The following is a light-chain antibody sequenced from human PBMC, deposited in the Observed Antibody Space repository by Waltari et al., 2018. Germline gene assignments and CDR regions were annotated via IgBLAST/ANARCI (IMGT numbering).Light chain of an antibody. CDR2: DAS. CDR1: QDVGTH. CDR3: QPSFSSPWT. Sequence: DIQMTQSPPSLSASVGDTITITCRASQDVGTHVIWYQYTPPKAPKLLFFDASSWQRCVPSSFSGRGSGTDFTLTVSSLQPEDFTTYCCQPSFSSPWTFGPGTQV. V-gene: IGKV1-39*01. J-gene: IGKJ1*01.